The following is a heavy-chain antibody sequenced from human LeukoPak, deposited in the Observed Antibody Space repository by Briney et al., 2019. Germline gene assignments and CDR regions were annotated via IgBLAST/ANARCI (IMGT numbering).Heavy chain of an antibody. D-gene: IGHD6-19*01. CDR3: ARDRIAVAGTRWFDP. V-gene: IGHV3-23*01. CDR2: ISSGDRT. CDR1: GFTFSSYA. J-gene: IGHJ5*02. Sequence: GRSLRLSCAASGFTFSSYAMNWVRQAPGKGLEWVAGISSGDRTFHAESVKGRFTISRDNAKNSLYLQMNSLRAEDTAVYYCARDRIAVAGTRWFDPWGQGTLVTVSS.